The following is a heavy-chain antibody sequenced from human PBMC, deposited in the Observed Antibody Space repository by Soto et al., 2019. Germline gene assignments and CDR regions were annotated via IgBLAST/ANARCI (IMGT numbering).Heavy chain of an antibody. V-gene: IGHV3-49*01. D-gene: IGHD2-21*01. Sequence: EVQLVESGGGLVQPGRSLRLSCTTSGFMFGDHDMSWFRQAPGKGPEWVSFIRSKAYGGTTQYTASVKGRFTISRDDSKSIAYLQMNSLKTEDTAVYYCTRGQGLCWDQGTLVTVSS. J-gene: IGHJ4*02. CDR3: TRGQGLC. CDR2: IRSKAYGGTT. CDR1: GFMFGDHD.